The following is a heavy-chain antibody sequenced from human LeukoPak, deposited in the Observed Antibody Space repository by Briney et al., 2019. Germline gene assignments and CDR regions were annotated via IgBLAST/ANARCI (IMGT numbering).Heavy chain of an antibody. CDR2: NYYSGST. D-gene: IGHD2-2*01. V-gene: IGHV4-59*01. Sequence: PSETLSLTCTVSGGSISDNYWSWIRQPPGKGLEWIGYNYYSGSTNYNPSLKSRVTISVDTSKNQFSLKLSSVTAADTAVYYCARVVIYCSSTSCFYMDVWGKGTTVTVSS. CDR3: ARVVIYCSSTSCFYMDV. J-gene: IGHJ6*03. CDR1: GGSISDNY.